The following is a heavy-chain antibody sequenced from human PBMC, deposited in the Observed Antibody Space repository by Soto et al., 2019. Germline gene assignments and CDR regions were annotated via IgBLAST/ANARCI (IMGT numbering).Heavy chain of an antibody. Sequence: EVLLLDSGGGLEQRGGSLRLSCAASGFTFNTYTMSWVRQAPGKGLEWVSGILADGTTYYADSVKGRFTISRDNSKYTLYLQINSLRSEDTAMYSCAKDRQPDGFWPFDHWGQGTLITVSS. J-gene: IGHJ4*02. V-gene: IGHV3-23*01. D-gene: IGHD3-3*01. CDR2: ILADGTT. CDR1: GFTFNTYT. CDR3: AKDRQPDGFWPFDH.